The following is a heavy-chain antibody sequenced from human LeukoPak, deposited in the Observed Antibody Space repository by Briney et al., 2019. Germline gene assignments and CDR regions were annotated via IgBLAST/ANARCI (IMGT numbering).Heavy chain of an antibody. CDR3: ARDKIVGATNFDY. CDR1: GFTFDDYG. V-gene: IGHV3-20*04. D-gene: IGHD1-26*01. J-gene: IGHJ4*02. CDR2: IKWNGGST. Sequence: GGSLRLSCVASGFTFDDYGLSWVRQAPGKGLEWVSGIKWNGGSTGYADSVKGRFTISRDNAKNSLYLQMNSLSAEDTAVYYCARDKIVGATNFDYWGQGTLVTVSS.